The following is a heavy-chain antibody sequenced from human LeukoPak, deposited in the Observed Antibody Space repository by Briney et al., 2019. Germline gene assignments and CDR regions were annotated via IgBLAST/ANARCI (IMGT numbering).Heavy chain of an antibody. V-gene: IGHV4-59*11. CDR2: ISYIGST. CDR1: GGSFSSHY. CDR3: AGDATTVTKGLEI. Sequence: PSETLSLTCTVSGGSFSSHYWSWIRQPPGKGLEWIGYISYIGSTNYNPSLKSRVTISVDTSKNQFSLKLSSVTAADAAVYFCAGDATTVTKGLEIWGQGTMVTVSS. J-gene: IGHJ3*02. D-gene: IGHD4-17*01.